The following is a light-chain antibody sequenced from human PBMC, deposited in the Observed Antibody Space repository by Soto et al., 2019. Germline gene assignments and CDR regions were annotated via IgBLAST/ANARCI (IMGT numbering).Light chain of an antibody. CDR2: SAS. Sequence: EIVMKQSPATLSVSPVERATLSCRSSHSVSIKLAWYQQKPGQAPRLLIYSASRRATGIPARFSGSGSGTEFTLTISSLQSEDVAVYYCQQYDNWPPYTFGQGTKVDIK. J-gene: IGKJ2*01. CDR3: QQYDNWPPYT. V-gene: IGKV3-15*01. CDR1: HSVSIK.